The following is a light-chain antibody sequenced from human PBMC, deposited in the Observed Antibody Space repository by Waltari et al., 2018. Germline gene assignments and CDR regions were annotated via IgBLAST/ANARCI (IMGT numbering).Light chain of an antibody. CDR2: AAS. V-gene: IGKV1-39*01. Sequence: DIQMTQSPSSLSASVGDRVTITCRSSRTISTFLQWYQQKPEKAPKLLIYAASSVQSGFPTRFSGSGIGTDFTLTISYLQPEDFATYYCQQSYRTPLTFGGGTKVELK. CDR1: RTISTF. J-gene: IGKJ4*01. CDR3: QQSYRTPLT.